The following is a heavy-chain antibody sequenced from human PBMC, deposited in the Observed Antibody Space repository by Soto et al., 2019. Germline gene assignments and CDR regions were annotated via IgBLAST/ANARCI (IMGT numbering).Heavy chain of an antibody. J-gene: IGHJ5*02. D-gene: IGHD3-3*01. CDR2: INPSGGST. V-gene: IGHV1-46*03. CDR3: ASSITYLGFDP. CDR1: GYTFTSYY. Sequence: ASVKVSCKASGYTFTSYYMHCVRQAPGQGLEWMGIINPSGGSTSYAQKFQGRVTMTRDTSTSTVYMELSSLRSEDTAVYYCASSITYLGFDPWGQGTLVTVSS.